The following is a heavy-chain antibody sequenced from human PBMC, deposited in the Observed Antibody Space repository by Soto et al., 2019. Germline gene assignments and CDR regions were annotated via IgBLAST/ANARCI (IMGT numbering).Heavy chain of an antibody. D-gene: IGHD2-15*01. CDR1: GGSISSYY. CDR2: VHHSWGS. Sequence: SETLSLTCTVSGGSISSYYWSWFRQSPGKRMEWIGYVHHSWGSRYNPSLQSRVAISVDTSKSQFSLKLSSVTAADTAVYYCARYGSGECNRGSCYSPFDYWGQGTLVTVSS. CDR3: ARYGSGECNRGSCYSPFDY. V-gene: IGHV4-59*08. J-gene: IGHJ4*02.